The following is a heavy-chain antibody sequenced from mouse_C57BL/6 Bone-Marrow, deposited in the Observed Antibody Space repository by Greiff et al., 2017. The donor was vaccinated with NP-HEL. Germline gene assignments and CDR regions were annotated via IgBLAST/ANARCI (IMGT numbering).Heavy chain of an antibody. J-gene: IGHJ2*01. CDR3: ARSNYYGSSSNYFDY. Sequence: DVKLQESGPGLAKPSQTLSLTCSVTGYSITSDYWNWIRKFPGNKLEYMGYISYSGSTYYNPSLKSRISITRDTSKNQYYLQLNSVTTEDTATYYCARSNYYGSSSNYFDYWGQGTTLTVSS. V-gene: IGHV3-8*01. CDR1: GYSITSDY. CDR2: ISYSGST. D-gene: IGHD1-1*01.